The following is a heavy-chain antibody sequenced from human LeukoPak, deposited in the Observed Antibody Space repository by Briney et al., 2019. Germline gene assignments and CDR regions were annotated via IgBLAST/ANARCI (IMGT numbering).Heavy chain of an antibody. CDR1: GYTLTDNY. CDR3: ATGAAAAGTVEAFDI. J-gene: IGHJ3*02. CDR2: NNPNNGGT. Sequence: GASVKVSCKASGYTLTDNYMHWVRQAPGQGLEWMGWNNPNNGGTSYAQKFQGRVTMTWDTSISTAYMELSRLRSDDTAVYYCATGAAAAGTVEAFDIWGQGTMVTVSS. D-gene: IGHD6-13*01. V-gene: IGHV1-2*02.